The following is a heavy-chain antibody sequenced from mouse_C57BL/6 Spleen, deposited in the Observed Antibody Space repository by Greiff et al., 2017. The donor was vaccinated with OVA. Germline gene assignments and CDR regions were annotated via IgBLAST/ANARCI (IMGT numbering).Heavy chain of an antibody. D-gene: IGHD1-1*01. CDR1: GYTFTSYW. V-gene: IGHV1-69*02. CDR2: IDPSDSYT. J-gene: IGHJ2*01. CDR3: ARAYDYGSSPYYFDY. Sequence: QVQLKQPGAELVKPGASVKLSCKASGYTFTSYWMHWVKQRPGRGLEWIGEIDPSDSYTNYNPKFQGKATLTVDTSSSTAYMQLSSLTSEDSAVYYGARAYDYGSSPYYFDYWGQGTTLTVSS.